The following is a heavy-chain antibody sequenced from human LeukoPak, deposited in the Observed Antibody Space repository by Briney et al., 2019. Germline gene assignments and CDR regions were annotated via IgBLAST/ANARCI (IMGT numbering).Heavy chain of an antibody. Sequence: PGGSLRLSCAASGFTFSNAWMNWVRQAPGKGLEWVGRIKTKTDGGTTDYAAPVKGRLTISRDDSKNTLYLQMGSLRTEDTAVYYCTTDSIAVTGTANWGQGTLVTVSS. CDR2: IKTKTDGGTT. D-gene: IGHD6-19*01. CDR1: GFTFSNAW. CDR3: TTDSIAVTGTAN. J-gene: IGHJ4*02. V-gene: IGHV3-15*07.